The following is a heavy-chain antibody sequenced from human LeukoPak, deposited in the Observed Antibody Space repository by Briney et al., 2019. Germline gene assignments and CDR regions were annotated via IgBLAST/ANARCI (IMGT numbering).Heavy chain of an antibody. CDR3: ARVVQWLVPAYFDY. CDR1: GGTFSSYA. CDR2: IIPILGIA. Sequence: SVKVSCKASGGTFSSYAISWVRQAPGQGLEWMGRIIPILGIANYAQKFQGRVTITADKSTSTAYMELSSLRSEDTAVYYCARVVQWLVPAYFDYWGQGTLVTVSS. J-gene: IGHJ4*02. V-gene: IGHV1-69*04. D-gene: IGHD6-19*01.